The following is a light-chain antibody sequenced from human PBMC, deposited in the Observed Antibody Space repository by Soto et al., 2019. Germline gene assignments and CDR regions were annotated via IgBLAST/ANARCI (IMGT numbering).Light chain of an antibody. Sequence: DIPLTQSPSTPSASVGDRVTIPFPASQRIATWLAWYQHQPGSAPKLLIYGASTLQSGVPSRFSGSGSGAEFTLTIDNLQPEDFATYYCQQSYSTPRTFGQGTKVDIK. V-gene: IGKV1-5*01. CDR3: QQSYSTPRT. J-gene: IGKJ1*01. CDR1: QRIATW. CDR2: GAS.